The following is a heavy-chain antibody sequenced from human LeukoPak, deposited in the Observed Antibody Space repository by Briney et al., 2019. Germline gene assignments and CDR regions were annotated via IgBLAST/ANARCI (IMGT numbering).Heavy chain of an antibody. V-gene: IGHV4-59*01. J-gene: IGHJ4*02. CDR2: IYNSGST. CDR1: SGSISSYY. D-gene: IGHD3-10*01. CDR3: ARARGRMVRGVIATYYFDY. Sequence: SETLSLTCTVSSGSISSYYWSWIRQPPGKGLEWIGYIYNSGSTNYNPSLKSRVTISLDTSKNQFSLKLRSVTAADTAVYYCARARGRMVRGVIATYYFDYWGQGTLVTVSS.